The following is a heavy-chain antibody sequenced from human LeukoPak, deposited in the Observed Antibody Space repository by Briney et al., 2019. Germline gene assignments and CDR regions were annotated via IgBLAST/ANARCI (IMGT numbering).Heavy chain of an antibody. J-gene: IGHJ4*02. V-gene: IGHV4-39*01. CDR2: IYYSGST. D-gene: IGHD5-18*01. CDR1: GGSISSSSYY. CDR3: ARGRRGYSYGKYYFDY. Sequence: PSETLSLTCTVSGGSISSSSYYWGWIRQPPGKGLEWIGSIYYSGSTYYNPSLKSRVTISVDTSKNQFSLKLSSVTAADTAVYYCARGRRGYSYGKYYFDYWGQGTLVTVSS.